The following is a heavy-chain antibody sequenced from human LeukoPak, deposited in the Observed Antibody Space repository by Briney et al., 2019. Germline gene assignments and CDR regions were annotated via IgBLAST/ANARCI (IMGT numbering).Heavy chain of an antibody. J-gene: IGHJ4*02. V-gene: IGHV4-39*01. Sequence: PSQTLSLTCTVSGDSISTSPYYWGWIRQAQGKGLNWIGSIYHNGYTYYNPSLKRRCTLSVDRAKNKFSLRLTSVIATDTAIYYCARQAWVGSRGWRNEDTYYFDSWGQGTLVTVSS. CDR3: ARQAWVGSRGWRNEDTYYFDS. D-gene: IGHD6-19*01. CDR2: IYHNGYT. CDR1: GDSISTSPYY.